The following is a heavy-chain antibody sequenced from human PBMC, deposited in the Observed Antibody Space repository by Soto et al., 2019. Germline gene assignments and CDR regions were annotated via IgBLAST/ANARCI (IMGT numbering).Heavy chain of an antibody. V-gene: IGHV1-69*01. J-gene: IGHJ6*02. CDR2: SIPIPGKA. Sequence: QVQLVQSGAEVKKPGSSVKVSCKASGGTFGSYAISWVRQAPGQGLEWMGGSIPIPGKANYAQKFQGRGTIAADESTSTAYLELSSLRSDDTAVYYCARSQGSSTSLEIYYYYYYGMDVWGQGTTVTVSS. CDR3: ARSQGSSTSLEIYYYYYYGMDV. D-gene: IGHD2-2*01. CDR1: GGTFGSYA.